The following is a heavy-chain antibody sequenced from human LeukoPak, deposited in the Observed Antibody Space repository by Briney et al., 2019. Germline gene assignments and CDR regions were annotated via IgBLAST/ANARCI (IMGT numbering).Heavy chain of an antibody. CDR2: ISTNNYI. CDR3: ARGSSNPYLQH. V-gene: IGHV3-21*01. CDR1: GFPSSSDS. J-gene: IGHJ1*01. D-gene: IGHD6-13*01. Sequence: GSLRLSCAASGFPSSSDSMSWVRQTPGKGLEWVSSISTNNYIYYADSVKGRFTISRDNAKNSLYLQMNSLRAADTAVYYCARGSSNPYLQHWGQGTLVTVSS.